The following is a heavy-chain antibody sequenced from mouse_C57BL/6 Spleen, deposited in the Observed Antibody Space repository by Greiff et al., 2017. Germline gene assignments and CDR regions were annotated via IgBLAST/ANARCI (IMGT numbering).Heavy chain of an antibody. CDR1: GYTFTSYT. Sequence: QVQLQQSGAELARPGASVKMSCKASGYTFTSYTMHWVNQRPGQGLEWIGYINPSSGYTKYNQKFKDKATLTADKSSSTAYMQLSSLTSEDSAVYYCARSGDSTWFAYWGQGTLVTVSA. D-gene: IGHD3-1*01. CDR3: ARSGDSTWFAY. V-gene: IGHV1-4*01. CDR2: INPSSGYT. J-gene: IGHJ3*01.